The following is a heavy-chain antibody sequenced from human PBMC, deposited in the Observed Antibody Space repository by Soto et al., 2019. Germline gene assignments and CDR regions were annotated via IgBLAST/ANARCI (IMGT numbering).Heavy chain of an antibody. D-gene: IGHD5-18*01. CDR3: TSTVESAIIHSYGLDV. CDR2: ISRDGSTT. J-gene: IGHJ6*02. V-gene: IGHV3-74*01. Sequence: EVQLVESGGGLVQPGGSLRLSCAVSGLTFSSYWMHWVRQAPGKGLVWVSRISRDGSTTTYADSVKGRFTISRDNAKNTLYLIVHSLRAEDTAVYYCTSTVESAIIHSYGLDVWGQGTTVTVSS. CDR1: GLTFSSYW.